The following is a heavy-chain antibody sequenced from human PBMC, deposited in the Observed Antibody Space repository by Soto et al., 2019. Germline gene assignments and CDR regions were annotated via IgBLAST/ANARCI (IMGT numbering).Heavy chain of an antibody. D-gene: IGHD2-8*01. V-gene: IGHV5-51*01. J-gene: IGHJ4*02. CDR3: ATGHGCTNGVCYYFDY. CDR2: IYPGDSDT. Sequence: PGESLKISCKASGYSFTSYWIGWVRQMPGKGLEWMGIIYPGDSDTKYSPSFQGQVTISADKSISTAYLQWSSLKASDTAMYYCATGHGCTNGVCYYFDYWGKGTLVTVSS. CDR1: GYSFTSYW.